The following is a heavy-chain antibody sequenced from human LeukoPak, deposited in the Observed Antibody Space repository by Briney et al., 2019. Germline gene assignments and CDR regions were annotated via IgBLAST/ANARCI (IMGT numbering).Heavy chain of an antibody. Sequence: PGGFLRLSCAASGFTFSNYWMHWVRQAPGKGLVWVSRINTDGSSTSYADSVKGRFTISRDNAKDTLYLHMNSLTAEDTAVYYCARGAKWAYYFDYWGQGTLVTVSS. CDR2: INTDGSST. CDR1: GFTFSNYW. D-gene: IGHD1-26*01. CDR3: ARGAKWAYYFDY. J-gene: IGHJ4*02. V-gene: IGHV3-74*01.